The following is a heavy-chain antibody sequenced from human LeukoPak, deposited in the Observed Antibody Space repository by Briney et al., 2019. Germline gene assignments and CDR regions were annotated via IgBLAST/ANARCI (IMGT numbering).Heavy chain of an antibody. CDR2: IYYSGST. CDR3: ARGPPLPATGPSWFDP. D-gene: IGHD2-2*01. J-gene: IGHJ5*02. Sequence: SETLSLTCTVSGGSISSHYWSWIRQPPGKGLEWIGYIYYSGSTNYNPSLKSRVTISVDTSKNQFSLKLSSVTAADTAVYYCARGPPLPATGPSWFDPWGQETLVTVSS. CDR1: GGSISSHY. V-gene: IGHV4-59*11.